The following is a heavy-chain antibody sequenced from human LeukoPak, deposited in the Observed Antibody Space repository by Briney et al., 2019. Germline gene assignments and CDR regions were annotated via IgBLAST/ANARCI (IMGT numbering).Heavy chain of an antibody. D-gene: IGHD6-13*01. CDR3: ASPGYSSSWPFDY. Sequence: GGSLRLSCAASGFTFSSYSMNWVRQAPGKGLGWVSSISSSSSYIYYADSVKGRFTISRDNAKNSLYLQMNSLRAEDTAVYYCASPGYSSSWPFDYWGQGTLVTVSS. CDR1: GFTFSSYS. CDR2: ISSSSSYI. V-gene: IGHV3-21*01. J-gene: IGHJ4*02.